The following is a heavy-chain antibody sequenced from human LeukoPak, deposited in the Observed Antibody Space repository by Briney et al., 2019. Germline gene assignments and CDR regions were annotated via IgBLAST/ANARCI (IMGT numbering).Heavy chain of an antibody. Sequence: GGSLKLSCAASGFTFSGSAMHWVRQASGKGLEWVGRIRSNANSYATAYAASVKGRFTISRDDSKNAAYLQMNSLKTEDTAVYYCSQYSGGPSWGQGTLVTVSS. V-gene: IGHV3-73*01. J-gene: IGHJ5*02. CDR1: GFTFSGSA. D-gene: IGHD5-12*01. CDR3: SQYSGGPS. CDR2: IRSNANSYAT.